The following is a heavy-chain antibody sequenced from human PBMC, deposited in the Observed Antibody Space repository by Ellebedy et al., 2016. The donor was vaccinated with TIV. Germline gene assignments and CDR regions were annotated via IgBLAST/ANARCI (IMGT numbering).Heavy chain of an antibody. J-gene: IGHJ4*02. D-gene: IGHD3-22*01. CDR3: ARLPITMIVVAKGWIDY. V-gene: IGHV4-39*01. CDR2: IYYSGST. CDR1: GGSISSSSYY. Sequence: SETLSLXXTVSGGSISSSSYYWGWIRQPPGKGLEWIGSIYYSGSTYYNPSLKSRVTISVDTSKNQFSLKLSSVTAADTAVYYCARLPITMIVVAKGWIDYWGQGTLVTVSS.